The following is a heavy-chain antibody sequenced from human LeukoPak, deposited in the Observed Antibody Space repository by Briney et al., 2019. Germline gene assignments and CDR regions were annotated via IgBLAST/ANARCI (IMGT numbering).Heavy chain of an antibody. V-gene: IGHV4-59*01. CDR3: ARVTGGGGVVD. D-gene: IGHD1-26*01. J-gene: IGHJ4*02. CDR1: GGSISSYY. CDR2: IYYSGST. Sequence: SETLSLTCTDSGGSISSYYWSWVRQPPGKGLEWIGYIYYSGSTNYNPSLKSRVTISVDTSKNQFSLKLSSVTAADTAVCYCARVTGGGGVVDSGQGTLVTVSS.